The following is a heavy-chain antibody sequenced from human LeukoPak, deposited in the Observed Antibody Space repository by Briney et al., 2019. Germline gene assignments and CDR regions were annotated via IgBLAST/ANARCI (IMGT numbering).Heavy chain of an antibody. CDR2: IIPIFGTA. J-gene: IGHJ4*02. CDR1: GGTFSSYA. D-gene: IGHD3-9*01. V-gene: IGHV1-69*13. Sequence: SVKVSCKASGGTFSSYAISWVRQAPGQGLEWMGGIIPIFGTANYAQKFQGRVTITADESTSTAYMELSSLRSEDTAVYYCARDSGRRRYFDYWGQGTLVTVSS. CDR3: ARDSGRRRYFDY.